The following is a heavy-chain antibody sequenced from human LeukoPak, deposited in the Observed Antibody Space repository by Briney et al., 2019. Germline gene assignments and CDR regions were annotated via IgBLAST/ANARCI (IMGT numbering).Heavy chain of an antibody. Sequence: PSETLFLTCAVYGGSFSGYYWSWIRQPPGKGLEWIGEINHSGSTNYNPSLKSRVTISVDTSKNQFSLKLSSVTAADTAVYYCARRTMVRGPLWYFDLWGRGTLVTVSS. CDR2: INHSGST. D-gene: IGHD3-10*01. CDR3: ARRTMVRGPLWYFDL. V-gene: IGHV4-34*01. CDR1: GGSFSGYY. J-gene: IGHJ2*01.